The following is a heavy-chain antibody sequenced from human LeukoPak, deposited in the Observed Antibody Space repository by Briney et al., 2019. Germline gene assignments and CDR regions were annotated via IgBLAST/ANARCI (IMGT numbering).Heavy chain of an antibody. D-gene: IGHD3-10*01. J-gene: IGHJ4*02. Sequence: GGSLRLSCAASGFTFSNYAMSWVRQAPGKGLEWVSSLGSCGDDTYYPDSVKGRFTISRDNSRNTVSLLMNSLGAGDTAIYYCARRGITHYFDYWGQGALVTVSS. V-gene: IGHV3-23*01. CDR3: ARRGITHYFDY. CDR1: GFTFSNYA. CDR2: LGSCGDDT.